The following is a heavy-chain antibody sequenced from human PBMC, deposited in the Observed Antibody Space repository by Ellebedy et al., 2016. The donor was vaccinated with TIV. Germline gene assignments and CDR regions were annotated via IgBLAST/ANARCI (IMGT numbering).Heavy chain of an antibody. CDR2: ISSSSSYI. J-gene: IGHJ4*02. Sequence: GGSLRLXXAASGFTFSSYSMNWVRQAPGKGLEWVSSISSSSSYIYYADSVKGRFTISRDNAKNSLYLQMNSLRAEDTAVYYCARFDSGSYSLFDYWGQGTLVTVSS. V-gene: IGHV3-21*01. D-gene: IGHD1-26*01. CDR1: GFTFSSYS. CDR3: ARFDSGSYSLFDY.